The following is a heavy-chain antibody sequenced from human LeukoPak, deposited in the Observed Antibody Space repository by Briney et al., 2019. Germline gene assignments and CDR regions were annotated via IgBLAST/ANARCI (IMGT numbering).Heavy chain of an antibody. J-gene: IGHJ6*02. V-gene: IGHV4-4*07. CDR2: IYTSGST. CDR3: ARMSSSWYLPTTYYYYGMDV. Sequence: SETLSLTCTVSGGSISSYYWSWIRQPAGKGLEWIGRIYTSGSTNYNPSLKSRVTVSVDTSKNQFSLKLSSVTAADTAVYYCARMSSSWYLPTTYYYYGMDVWGQGTTVTVSS. CDR1: GGSISSYY. D-gene: IGHD6-13*01.